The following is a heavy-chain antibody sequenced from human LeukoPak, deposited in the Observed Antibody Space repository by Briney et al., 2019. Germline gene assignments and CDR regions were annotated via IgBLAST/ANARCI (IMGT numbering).Heavy chain of an antibody. V-gene: IGHV4-4*07. Sequence: SETLSLTCTVSGGSISSYYWSWIRQPAGKGLEWIGRIYTSGSTNYNPSLKSRVTMSVDTSKNQFSLKLSSVTAADTAVYYCARDSEVGELYSLWFDPWGQGTLVTVSS. CDR3: ARDSEVGELYSLWFDP. D-gene: IGHD3-10*01. J-gene: IGHJ5*02. CDR2: IYTSGST. CDR1: GGSISSYY.